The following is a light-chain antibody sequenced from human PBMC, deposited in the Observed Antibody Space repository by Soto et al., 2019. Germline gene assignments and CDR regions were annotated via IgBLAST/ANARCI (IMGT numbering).Light chain of an antibody. Sequence: QSALTQPASVSGSPGQSITISCTGTNSDIGDYNFVSWYQQLPGKAPKLIISEVSNRPSGVSTRFSGSKSGNTASLTISGLQPEDEADYYCCSYAGSFYVFGTGTQLTVL. J-gene: IGLJ1*01. CDR3: CSYAGSFYV. V-gene: IGLV2-14*01. CDR2: EVS. CDR1: NSDIGDYNF.